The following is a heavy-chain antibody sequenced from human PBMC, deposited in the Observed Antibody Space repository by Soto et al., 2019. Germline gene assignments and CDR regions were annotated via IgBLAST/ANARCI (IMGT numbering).Heavy chain of an antibody. V-gene: IGHV4-4*02. Sequence: QVQLQESGPGLVKPSGTLSLTCAVSGGSIISSHWWSWVRQPPGKGLEWMGEIYHSGSTNYNPSLKSRVTLSVDKSKNQFSMKISSVHAADTAVYYCARSGGGEDYWGQGTLVTVSS. CDR1: GGSIISSHW. CDR2: IYHSGST. J-gene: IGHJ4*02. D-gene: IGHD3-16*01. CDR3: ARSGGGEDY.